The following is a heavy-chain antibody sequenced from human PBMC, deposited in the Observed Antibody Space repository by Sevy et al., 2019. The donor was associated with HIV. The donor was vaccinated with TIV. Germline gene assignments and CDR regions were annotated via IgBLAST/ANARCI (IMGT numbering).Heavy chain of an antibody. CDR3: ARVPTYYYGSATYFDY. J-gene: IGHJ4*02. CDR1: GYNFASYG. Sequence: ASVKVSCKTSGYNFASYGITWVRQAPGQGLEWMGWIGVYNGNANYAQNLQARFTMTTDTATSTAYMELTSLRSDDTAVYYCARVPTYYYGSATYFDYWGQGTLVTVSS. D-gene: IGHD3-10*01. CDR2: IGVYNGNA. V-gene: IGHV1-18*01.